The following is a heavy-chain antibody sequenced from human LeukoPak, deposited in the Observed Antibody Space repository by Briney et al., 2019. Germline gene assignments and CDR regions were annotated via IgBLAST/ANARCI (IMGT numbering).Heavy chain of an antibody. J-gene: IGHJ5*02. CDR3: ARVPSGTRPGLKQQLLPGPPSYNWFDP. CDR1: GGSIRSTNYY. V-gene: IGHV4-39*07. Sequence: SETLSLTCTVSGGSIRSTNYYWGWIRQPPGKGLEWIGSIYYSGSTYYNPSLKSRVTISVDTSKNQFSLKLSSVTAADTAVYCCARVPSGTRPGLKQQLLPGPPSYNWFDPWGQGTLVTVSS. D-gene: IGHD6-13*01. CDR2: IYYSGST.